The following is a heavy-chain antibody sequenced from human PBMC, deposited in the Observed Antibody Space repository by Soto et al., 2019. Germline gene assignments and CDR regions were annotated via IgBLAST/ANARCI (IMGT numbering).Heavy chain of an antibody. Sequence: PGGSLRLSCATSGFTFNSYSMNWVRQAPGKGLEWVAVIWYDGSNKYYADSVKGRFTISRDNSKNTLYLQMNSLRAEDTAVYYCARVPDLTWYFDLWGRGTLVTVSS. J-gene: IGHJ2*01. V-gene: IGHV3-33*08. D-gene: IGHD3-10*01. CDR1: GFTFNSYS. CDR2: IWYDGSNK. CDR3: ARVPDLTWYFDL.